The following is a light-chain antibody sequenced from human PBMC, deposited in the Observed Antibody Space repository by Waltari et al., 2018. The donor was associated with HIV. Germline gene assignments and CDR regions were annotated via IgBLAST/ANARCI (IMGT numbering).Light chain of an antibody. J-gene: IGKJ2*01. CDR3: QQYFLFPLT. V-gene: IGKV1D-8*01. CDR1: QDVSTF. CDR2: GAS. Sequence: ISLTQSPSVSASIGDRVTIHCQATQDVSTFVAWYQQKPGTAPKLLIHGASILQGGVPSRFSGSGSGTDFTLTIGCLQSDDLATYFCQQYFLFPLTFGQGTEVQ.